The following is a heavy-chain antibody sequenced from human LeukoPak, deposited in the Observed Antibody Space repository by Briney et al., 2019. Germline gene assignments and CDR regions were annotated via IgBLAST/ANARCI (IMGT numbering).Heavy chain of an antibody. D-gene: IGHD1-26*01. CDR2: VQQEGREK. J-gene: IGHJ5*02. CDR3: ARGHSGSRYAAFNWFDP. CDR1: GFTFNSYW. Sequence: GGSLRLSCAASGFTFNSYWMSWVRQAPGKGLEWVANVQQEGREKYYVDSVKGRFTISRDNAKNSVYLEMNSLRAEDTAVYYCARGHSGSRYAAFNWFDPWGQGTLVTVSS. V-gene: IGHV3-7*04.